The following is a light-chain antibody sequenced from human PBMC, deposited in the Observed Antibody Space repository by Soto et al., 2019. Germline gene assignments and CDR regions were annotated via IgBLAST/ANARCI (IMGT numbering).Light chain of an antibody. CDR1: QSIGRF. Sequence: DIQMTQSPSTLSASVGDRVTITCRASQSIGRFLGWYQHQPGKAPKLLIYDASTLESGVPSRFSGTGSGTEFTFSITSLQPEDFGTYYCQQCYMGWTFGQGTKVDIK. J-gene: IGKJ1*01. V-gene: IGKV1-5*01. CDR2: DAS. CDR3: QQCYMGWT.